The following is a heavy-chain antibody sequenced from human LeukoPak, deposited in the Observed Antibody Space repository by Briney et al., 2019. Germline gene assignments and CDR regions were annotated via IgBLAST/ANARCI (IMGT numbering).Heavy chain of an antibody. CDR2: IIPIFGTA. J-gene: IGHJ4*02. CDR1: GGTFSSYA. V-gene: IGHV1-69*05. Sequence: ASVKVSCKASGGTFSSYAISWVRQAPGQGLEWMGGIIPIFGTANYAQKFQGRVTITTDESTSTAYMELSSLRSEDTAVYYCARTPSGIAVAEDYWGQGTLVTVSS. CDR3: ARTPSGIAVAEDY. D-gene: IGHD6-19*01.